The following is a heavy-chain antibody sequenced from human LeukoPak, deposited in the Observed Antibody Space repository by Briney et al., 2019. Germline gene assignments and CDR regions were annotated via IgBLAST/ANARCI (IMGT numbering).Heavy chain of an antibody. CDR3: ARDPYYYDSSGYRLYWYFDL. Sequence: GGSLRLSCAASGFTFSSHWMSWVRQAPGKGLEWVANMKQDGSEKYYVDSVKGRSTISRDNSKNTLYLQMNSLRAEDTAVYYCARDPYYYDSSGYRLYWYFDLWGRGTLVTVSS. CDR1: GFTFSSHW. CDR2: MKQDGSEK. V-gene: IGHV3-7*01. D-gene: IGHD3-22*01. J-gene: IGHJ2*01.